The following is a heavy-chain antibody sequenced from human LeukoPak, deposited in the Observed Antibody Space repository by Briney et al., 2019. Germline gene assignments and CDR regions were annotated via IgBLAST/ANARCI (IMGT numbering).Heavy chain of an antibody. V-gene: IGHV4-34*01. CDR3: ARDHGIAAAGYYYYYGMDV. CDR2: INHSGST. CDR1: GGSFSGYY. J-gene: IGHJ6*02. D-gene: IGHD6-13*01. Sequence: PSETLSLTCAVYGGSFSGYYWSWIRQPPGKGLEWIGEINHSGSTNYNPSLKSRVTISVDTSKNQFSLKLSSVTAADTAVYYCARDHGIAAAGYYYYYGMDVWGQGTTVTVSS.